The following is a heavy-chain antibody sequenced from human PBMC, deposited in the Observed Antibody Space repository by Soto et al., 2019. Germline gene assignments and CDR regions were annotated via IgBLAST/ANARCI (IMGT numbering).Heavy chain of an antibody. Sequence: QVQLVQSGAEVKKTGASVKVSCKASGYTFTSYGISWVRQAPGHGLEWMGWISAYNANTNYAQKLQGRDTMTTDTSSRRAYMELRSPGSDDTAGYYCARDLTEMVVVVAGSPGYWGQGTLVTVSS. CDR3: ARDLTEMVVVVAGSPGY. CDR1: GYTFTSYG. CDR2: ISAYNANT. J-gene: IGHJ4*02. V-gene: IGHV1-18*01. D-gene: IGHD2-15*01.